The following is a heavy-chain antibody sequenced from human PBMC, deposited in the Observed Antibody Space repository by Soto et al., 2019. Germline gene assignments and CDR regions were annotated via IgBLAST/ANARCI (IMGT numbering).Heavy chain of an antibody. J-gene: IGHJ6*02. CDR1: GGTFSSYT. Sequence: QVQLVQSGAEVKKPGSSVKVSCKASGGTFSSYTISWVRQAPGQGLEWMGRIIPILGIANYAQKFQGRVTITADKSTRTAYMELSSLRSEDTAVYYCAREVDSGRTFYYGMDVWGQGTTVTVSS. D-gene: IGHD1-26*01. CDR3: AREVDSGRTFYYGMDV. CDR2: IIPILGIA. V-gene: IGHV1-69*08.